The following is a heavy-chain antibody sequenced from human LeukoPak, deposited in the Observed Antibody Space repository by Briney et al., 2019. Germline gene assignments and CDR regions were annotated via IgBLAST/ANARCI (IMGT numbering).Heavy chain of an antibody. CDR2: ISASNGNT. V-gene: IGHV1-18*01. CDR3: ARYPLSYSSNWHYYFDY. Sequence: GASVKVSCKASGYTFTSYGVSWVRQAPGQGLERMGWISASNGNTNFAQKLQGRVTLTTDTSTSTAYMELRSLTSDDTAVYYCARYPLSYSSNWHYYFDYWGQGTLLTVSS. D-gene: IGHD6-13*01. J-gene: IGHJ4*02. CDR1: GYTFTSYG.